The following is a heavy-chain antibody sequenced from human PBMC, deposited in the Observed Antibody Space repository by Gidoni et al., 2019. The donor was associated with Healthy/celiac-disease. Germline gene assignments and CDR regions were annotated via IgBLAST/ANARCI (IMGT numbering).Heavy chain of an antibody. Sequence: QVQLVQSGAEVKKPGSSVKVSCKASGGTFSSYAISWVRQAPGQGLEWMGGIIPIFGTANYAQKFQGRVTITADESTSTAYMELSSLRSEDTAVYYCARMTYYGSGSYPPQVVWYFDLWGRGTLVTVSS. CDR2: IIPIFGTA. V-gene: IGHV1-69*01. D-gene: IGHD3-10*01. J-gene: IGHJ2*01. CDR1: GGTFSSYA. CDR3: ARMTYYGSGSYPPQVVWYFDL.